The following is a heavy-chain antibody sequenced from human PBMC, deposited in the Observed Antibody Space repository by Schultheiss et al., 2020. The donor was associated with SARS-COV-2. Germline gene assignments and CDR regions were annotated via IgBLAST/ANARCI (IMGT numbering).Heavy chain of an antibody. D-gene: IGHD3-10*01. Sequence: GGSLRLSCAASGFTFSSYWMHWVRQAPGKGLVWVAVISYDGSNKYYADSVKGRFTISRDNAKNTLYLQMNSLRAEDTAVYYCAKDGGPILWFGECYYFDYWGQGTLVTVSS. CDR2: ISYDGSNK. J-gene: IGHJ4*02. CDR3: AKDGGPILWFGECYYFDY. V-gene: IGHV3-30-3*02. CDR1: GFTFSSYW.